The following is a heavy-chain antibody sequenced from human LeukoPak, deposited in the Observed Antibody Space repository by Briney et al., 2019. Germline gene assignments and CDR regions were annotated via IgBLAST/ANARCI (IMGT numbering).Heavy chain of an antibody. D-gene: IGHD3-16*01. CDR1: GLRASTFA. Sequence: GGSLRLSCAASGLRASTFAMSWVRQGPARGLEWVSCMRVNGETFYAGSVKGRFTLSSNSSRNPVYFQLNNLRVEDTAIYYCAKASWVSSTDAVRWGQGTLVTVS. V-gene: IGHV3-23*01. J-gene: IGHJ4*02. CDR2: MRVNGET. CDR3: AKASWVSSTDAVR.